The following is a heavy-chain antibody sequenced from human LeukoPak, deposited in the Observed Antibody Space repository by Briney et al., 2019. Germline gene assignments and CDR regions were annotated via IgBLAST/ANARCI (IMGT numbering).Heavy chain of an antibody. D-gene: IGHD3-3*01. J-gene: IGHJ3*02. CDR1: GGTFSSYA. CDR3: ATAFGFWSGNAFDI. Sequence: SVKVSCKASGGTFSSYAISWVRQAPRQGLEWMGRIIPILGIANYAQKFQGRVTITADKSTSTAYMELSSLRSEDTAVYYCATAFGFWSGNAFDIWGQGTMVTVSS. V-gene: IGHV1-69*04. CDR2: IIPILGIA.